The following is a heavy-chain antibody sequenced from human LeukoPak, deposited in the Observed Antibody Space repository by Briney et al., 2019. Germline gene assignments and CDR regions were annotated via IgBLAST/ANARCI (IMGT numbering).Heavy chain of an antibody. V-gene: IGHV3-23*01. CDR3: ANDPRRLGV. CDR2: ISGSGGST. Sequence: GGSLRLSCAASGFTFSSYAMSWVRQAPGEGLEWVSSISGSGGSTYYANSVKVRFTISRDNSKNTLFLQMNSLRAEDTAVYYRANDPRRLGVWGKGTTVTVSS. J-gene: IGHJ6*04. CDR1: GFTFSSYA.